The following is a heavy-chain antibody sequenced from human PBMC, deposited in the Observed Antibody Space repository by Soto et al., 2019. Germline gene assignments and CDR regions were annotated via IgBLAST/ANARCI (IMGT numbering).Heavy chain of an antibody. CDR3: ARQFGVNPHFDY. CDR2: ISPYNGNT. V-gene: IGHV1-18*01. Sequence: QVQLMQSGAEVKEPGASVKVSCMASGYSFTSYGLIWLRQAPGQRLEWMGWISPYNGNTNYAQKLQGRVTMTTDTSTNTAYMELRSLRSDDTAVYYCARQFGVNPHFDYWGQGTLVAVSS. CDR1: GYSFTSYG. D-gene: IGHD2-8*01. J-gene: IGHJ4*02.